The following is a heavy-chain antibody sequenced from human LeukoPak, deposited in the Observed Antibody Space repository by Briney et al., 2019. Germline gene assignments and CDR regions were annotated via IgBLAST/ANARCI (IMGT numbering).Heavy chain of an antibody. CDR2: IYSGGST. V-gene: IGHV3-66*01. CDR1: GFTVSSNY. D-gene: IGHD3-10*01. Sequence: PGGSLRLSCAASGFTVSSNYMSWVRQAPGKGLEWVSVIYSGGSTYYADSVKGRFTISRDNSKNTLYLQMNSLRAEDTAVYYCAREEYYYGSGSYPDYGMDVWGQGTTVTVSS. J-gene: IGHJ6*02. CDR3: AREEYYYGSGSYPDYGMDV.